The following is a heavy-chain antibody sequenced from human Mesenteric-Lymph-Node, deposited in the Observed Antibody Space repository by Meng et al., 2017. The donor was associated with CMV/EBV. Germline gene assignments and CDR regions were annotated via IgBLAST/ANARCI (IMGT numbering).Heavy chain of an antibody. CDR3: ARDMITFGGVIVRANYYYYYGMDV. CDR2: ISASSSDT. V-gene: IGHV1-18*01. Sequence: ASVKVSCKASGYTFTSYGISWVRQAPGQGLEWMGWISASSSDTNYAQKLQGRVTMTTDTSTSTAYMELRSLRSDDTAVYYCARDMITFGGVIVRANYYYYYGMDVWGQGTTVTVSS. D-gene: IGHD3-16*02. CDR1: GYTFTSYG. J-gene: IGHJ6*02.